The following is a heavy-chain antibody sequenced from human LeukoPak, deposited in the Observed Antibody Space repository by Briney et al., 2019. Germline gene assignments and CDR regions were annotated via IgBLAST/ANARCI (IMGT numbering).Heavy chain of an antibody. D-gene: IGHD6-19*01. CDR2: IRYDGSNK. J-gene: IGHJ4*02. CDR3: ARVRVIGWYYFDY. Sequence: GGSLRLSCAASGFTFSSYGMHWVRQAPGKGLEWVAFIRYDGSNKYYADSVKGRFTISRDNSKNMLYLQMNSLRAEDTAVYYCARVRVIGWYYFDYWGQGTLVTVSS. CDR1: GFTFSSYG. V-gene: IGHV3-30*02.